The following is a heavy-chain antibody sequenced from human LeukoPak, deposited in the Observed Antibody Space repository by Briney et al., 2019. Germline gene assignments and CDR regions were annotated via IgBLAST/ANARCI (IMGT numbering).Heavy chain of an antibody. Sequence: NPSETLSLTCAVYGGSFSGYYWSWIRQPPGKGLEWIGEINHSGSTNYNPSLKSRVTISVDTSKNQFSLKLSSVTAADTAVYYCSRVYNYMDVWGKGTTVTVSS. V-gene: IGHV4-34*01. CDR1: GGSFSGYY. CDR3: SRVYNYMDV. J-gene: IGHJ6*03. CDR2: INHSGST.